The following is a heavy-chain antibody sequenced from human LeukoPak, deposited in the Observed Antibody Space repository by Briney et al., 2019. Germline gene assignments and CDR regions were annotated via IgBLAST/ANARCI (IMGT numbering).Heavy chain of an antibody. CDR1: GFIFRNYW. J-gene: IGHJ6*04. CDR2: INEDGSEK. Sequence: GGSLRLSCEAAGFIFRNYWMGWVRQAPGKGLEWVANINEDGSEKYYVDSVKGRFTISRDNAKNSLYLQMNSLRAEDTAVYYCAGGVRDITLPDVWGKGTTVTVSS. CDR3: AGGVRDITLPDV. D-gene: IGHD5-12*01. V-gene: IGHV3-7*01.